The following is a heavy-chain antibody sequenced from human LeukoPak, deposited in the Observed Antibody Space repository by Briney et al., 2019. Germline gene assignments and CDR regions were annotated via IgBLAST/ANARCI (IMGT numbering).Heavy chain of an antibody. J-gene: IGHJ5*02. Sequence: PSETLSLTCAVYGGSFSGYYWSWIRQPPGKGLEWIGEINHSGSTNYNPSLKNRVTISVDTSKNQFSLKLSSVTAADTAVYYCARGKITMVRGVIRVWFDPWGQGTLVTVSS. D-gene: IGHD3-10*01. CDR1: GGSFSGYY. CDR3: ARGKITMVRGVIRVWFDP. V-gene: IGHV4-34*01. CDR2: INHSGST.